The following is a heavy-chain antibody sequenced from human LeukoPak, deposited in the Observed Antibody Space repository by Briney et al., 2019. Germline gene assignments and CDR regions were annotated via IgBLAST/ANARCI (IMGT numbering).Heavy chain of an antibody. Sequence: GGSLRLSCAASGFTLSDYYMSWIRQAPGKGLELDSYISSSGSTIYYADSVKGRFTISRDNAKNSLYLQMNSLRAEDTAVYYCATAPHGKFTFWSGYSDPLDYWGQGTLVTVSS. V-gene: IGHV3-11*04. CDR3: ATAPHGKFTFWSGYSDPLDY. CDR1: GFTLSDYY. D-gene: IGHD3-3*01. CDR2: ISSSGSTI. J-gene: IGHJ4*02.